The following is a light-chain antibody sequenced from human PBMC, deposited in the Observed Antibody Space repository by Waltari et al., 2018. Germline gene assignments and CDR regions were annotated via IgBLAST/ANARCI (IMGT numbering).Light chain of an antibody. J-gene: IGKJ2*03. CDR3: MQALQTPIS. CDR2: LGS. V-gene: IGKV2-28*01. Sequence: DIVMTQSPLSLPVTPGEAASISCRSSQSLLHNIGYDYLDWYLQKPGQSPHLLIYLGSNRASGVPDRFSGSGSGTDFTLKISSVEAEDVGVYYCMQALQTPISFGQGTKLEIK. CDR1: QSLLHNIGYDY.